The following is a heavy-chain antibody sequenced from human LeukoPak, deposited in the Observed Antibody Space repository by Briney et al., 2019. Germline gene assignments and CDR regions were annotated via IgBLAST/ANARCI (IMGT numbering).Heavy chain of an antibody. D-gene: IGHD6-6*01. CDR1: GFTFSSYD. Sequence: GGSLRLSCAASGFTFSSYDMHWVRQATGKGLEWVSAIGTAGDTYYPGSVKGRFTISRENAKNSLYLQMNSLRAGDTAVYYCARAPGGIAARDWYFDLWGRGTLVTVSS. CDR2: IGTAGDT. J-gene: IGHJ2*01. CDR3: ARAPGGIAARDWYFDL. V-gene: IGHV3-13*01.